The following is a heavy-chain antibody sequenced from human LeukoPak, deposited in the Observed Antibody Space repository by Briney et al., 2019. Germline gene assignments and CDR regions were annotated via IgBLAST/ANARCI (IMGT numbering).Heavy chain of an antibody. CDR3: TRDRRDGYNYVDI. D-gene: IGHD5-24*01. Sequence: SETLSLTCTVSGGSISSHYWSWIRQPPGKGLEWIAFISFSGSTDYNPSLKSRVTISVDTSKNQFSLKLSSVTAADTAAYYCTRDRRDGYNYVDIWGQGTLVTVSS. CDR1: GGSISSHY. J-gene: IGHJ4*02. CDR2: ISFSGST. V-gene: IGHV4-59*11.